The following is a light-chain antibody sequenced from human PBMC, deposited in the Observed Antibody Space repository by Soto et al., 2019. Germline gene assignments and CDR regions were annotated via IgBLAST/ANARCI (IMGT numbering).Light chain of an antibody. CDR3: AAWDDSLNGAHVV. V-gene: IGLV1-44*01. J-gene: IGLJ2*01. Sequence: QAVVTQPPSASGTPGQRVTISCSGSSSNIGSNTVNWYQQLPGTAPKLHIYSNNQRPSGVPDRFSGSKSGTSASLAISGLQSEDEAEYYCAAWDDSLNGAHVVFGGGTKVTVL. CDR2: SNN. CDR1: SSNIGSNT.